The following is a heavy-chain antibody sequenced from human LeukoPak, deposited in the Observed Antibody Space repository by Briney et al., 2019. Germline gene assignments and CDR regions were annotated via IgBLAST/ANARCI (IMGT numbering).Heavy chain of an antibody. D-gene: IGHD4-11*01. V-gene: IGHV1-58*01. J-gene: IGHJ6*04. Sequence: GASVKVSCKASGFTFTTSAVQWVRQARVQRLEWIGWIVVGSGNTNYAQKFQERVIITRDMSTSTAYMELSSVRSEDTAVYYCAAGGPADYRSIYDYGMDFWGRGTTVTVSS. CDR1: GFTFTTSA. CDR3: AAGGPADYRSIYDYGMDF. CDR2: IVVGSGNT.